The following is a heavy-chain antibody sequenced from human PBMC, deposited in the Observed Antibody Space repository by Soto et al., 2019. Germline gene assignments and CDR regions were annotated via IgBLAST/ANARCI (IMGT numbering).Heavy chain of an antibody. CDR3: TREGILWFGSNYYYYYMDV. D-gene: IGHD3-10*01. V-gene: IGHV3-49*03. CDR2: IRSKAYGGTT. CDR1: GFTFGDYA. Sequence: GGSLRLSCTASGFTFGDYAMSWFRQAPGKGLEWVGFIRSKAYGGTTEYAASVKGRFTISRDDSKSIAYLQMNSLKTEDTAVYYCTREGILWFGSNYYYYYMDVWGKGTTVTVSS. J-gene: IGHJ6*03.